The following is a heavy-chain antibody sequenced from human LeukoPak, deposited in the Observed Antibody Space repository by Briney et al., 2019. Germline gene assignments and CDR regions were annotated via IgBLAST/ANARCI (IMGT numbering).Heavy chain of an antibody. V-gene: IGHV6-1*01. J-gene: IGHJ4*02. D-gene: IGHD3-10*01. Sequence: SQTLSLTCAISGDSVSSNDAAWNWIRQSPSRGLEWLGRTLYRSKWSYDYAVSVRGRITINPDTSKNQFSLQLSSVTPEDTAVYYCARENTLVRGVINPLGYWGQGTLVTVSP. CDR1: GDSVSSNDAA. CDR3: ARENTLVRGVINPLGY. CDR2: TLYRSKWSY.